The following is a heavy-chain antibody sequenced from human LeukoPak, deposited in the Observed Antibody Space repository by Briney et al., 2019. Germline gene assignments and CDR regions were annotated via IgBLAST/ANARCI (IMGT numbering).Heavy chain of an antibody. CDR1: GGSISRYY. J-gene: IGHJ1*01. CDR3: ARPTTVTTHYFQH. D-gene: IGHD4-17*01. V-gene: IGHV4-59*12. CDR2: IYYSGST. Sequence: SETLSLTCTVSGGSISRYYWSWIRQPPGKGLEWIGYIYYSGSTNYNPSLKSRVTISVDTSKNQFSLRLTSVTAADTALYYCARPTTVTTHYFQHWGQGTLVTVSS.